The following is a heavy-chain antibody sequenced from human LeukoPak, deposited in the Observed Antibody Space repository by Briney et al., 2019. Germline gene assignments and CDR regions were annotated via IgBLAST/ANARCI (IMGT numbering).Heavy chain of an antibody. CDR1: GGSFSGYY. D-gene: IGHD2-2*01. V-gene: IGHV4-34*01. CDR3: ARSVLGCSSTSCYLYYYYGMDV. CDR2: INHSGST. J-gene: IGHJ6*02. Sequence: PSETLSLTCAVYGGSFSGYYWSWIRQPPGKGLEWIGEINHSGSTNYNPSLKSRVTISVDTSKNQFSLKLSSVTAADTAVYYCARSVLGCSSTSCYLYYYYGMDVWGQGTTVTVSS.